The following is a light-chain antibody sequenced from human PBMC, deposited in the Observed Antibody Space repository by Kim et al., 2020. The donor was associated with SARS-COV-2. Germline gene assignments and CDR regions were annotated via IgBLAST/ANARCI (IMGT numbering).Light chain of an antibody. CDR3: QKYNSAPLT. CDR1: QGISNS. J-gene: IGKJ4*01. V-gene: IGKV1-27*01. CDR2: AAS. Sequence: DIQMTQSPSSLSASVGDRVIITCRASQGISNSLAWYQQKPGKVPKLLIYAASTLQSGVPSRFSGSGSGTDFTLTISSLQPEDVATYYCQKYNSAPLTFGGGTKVDIK.